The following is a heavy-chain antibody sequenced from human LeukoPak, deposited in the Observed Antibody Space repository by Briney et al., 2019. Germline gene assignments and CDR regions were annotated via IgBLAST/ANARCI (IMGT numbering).Heavy chain of an antibody. CDR2: ISGSGGST. V-gene: IGHV3-23*01. J-gene: IGHJ4*02. Sequence: GGSLRLSCAASGVTFSSYAMSWVRQAPGKGLEWVSAISGSGGSTYYADPVKGRFTISRDNSKNTLYLQMNSLRAEDTAVYYCAKGEYSSSWYVFDYWGQGTLVTVSS. D-gene: IGHD6-13*01. CDR1: GVTFSSYA. CDR3: AKGEYSSSWYVFDY.